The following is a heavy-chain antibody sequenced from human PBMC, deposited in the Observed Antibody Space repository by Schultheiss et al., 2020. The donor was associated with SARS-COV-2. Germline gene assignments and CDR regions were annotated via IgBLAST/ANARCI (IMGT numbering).Heavy chain of an antibody. V-gene: IGHV5-51*01. D-gene: IGHD5-12*01. J-gene: IGHJ4*02. CDR1: GYSFTSYW. CDR3: ARNSQHGPYSGYDSDFDY. Sequence: GESLKISCKGSGYSFTSYWIGWVRQMPGKGLEWMGIIYPGDSDTRYSPSFQGQVTISADKSISTAYLQWSSLKASDTAMYYCARNSQHGPYSGYDSDFDYWGQGTLVTVSS. CDR2: IYPGDSDT.